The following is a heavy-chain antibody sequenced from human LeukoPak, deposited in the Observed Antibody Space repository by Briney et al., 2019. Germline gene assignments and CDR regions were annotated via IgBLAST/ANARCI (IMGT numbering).Heavy chain of an antibody. CDR1: GYTFTGYY. Sequence: ASVKVSCKASGYTFTGYYMHWVRQAPGQGLEWMGWINPNSGGTNYAQKFQGRVTMTRDTSISTAYMELSSLRSEDTAVYYCARDPDSSSWYSWFDPWGQGTLVTVSS. J-gene: IGHJ5*02. CDR3: ARDPDSSSWYSWFDP. CDR2: INPNSGGT. D-gene: IGHD6-13*01. V-gene: IGHV1-2*02.